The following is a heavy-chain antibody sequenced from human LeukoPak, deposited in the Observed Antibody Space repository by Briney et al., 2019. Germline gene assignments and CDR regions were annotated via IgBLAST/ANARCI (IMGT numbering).Heavy chain of an antibody. CDR2: ISYNGHYE. CDR1: GFTFSNFG. J-gene: IGHJ4*02. V-gene: IGHV3-30*03. Sequence: PGKSLRLSCVASGFTFSNFGVHWVRQAPGKGLEWVAVISYNGHYEYYGESVKGRFTISRDNSKNTVSLQMDNLRIEDTAVYYCVRGGSPPTSTWSLVEWGQGTLVSVSS. D-gene: IGHD1-26*01. CDR3: VRGGSPPTSTWSLVE.